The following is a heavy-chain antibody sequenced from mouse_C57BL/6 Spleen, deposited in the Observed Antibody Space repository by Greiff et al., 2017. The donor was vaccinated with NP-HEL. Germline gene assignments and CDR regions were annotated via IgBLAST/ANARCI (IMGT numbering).Heavy chain of an antibody. Sequence: VQLQQSGAELVRPGASVTLSCKASGYTFTDYEMHWVKQTPVHGLEWIGAIDPETGGTAYNQKFKGKAILTADKSSSTASMELRSLTSVDSAVYYCTRSGNWDLYFDYWGQGTTLTVSS. D-gene: IGHD4-1*01. CDR1: GYTFTDYE. J-gene: IGHJ2*01. CDR2: IDPETGGT. V-gene: IGHV1-15*01. CDR3: TRSGNWDLYFDY.